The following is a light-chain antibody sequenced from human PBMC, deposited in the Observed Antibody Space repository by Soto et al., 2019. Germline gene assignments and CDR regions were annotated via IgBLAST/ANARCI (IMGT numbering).Light chain of an antibody. V-gene: IGKV3-11*01. CDR2: DTS. CDR3: HLRSNWWT. Sequence: EVVLTQSPATLYLFPGERATLSCRASQSVSSSLAWYQQKPGQPPRVLIYDTSNRATGIPARFSGSGSGTDFTLTISSLEPEDFAVYYCHLRSNWWTFGQGTKVEI. J-gene: IGKJ1*01. CDR1: QSVSSS.